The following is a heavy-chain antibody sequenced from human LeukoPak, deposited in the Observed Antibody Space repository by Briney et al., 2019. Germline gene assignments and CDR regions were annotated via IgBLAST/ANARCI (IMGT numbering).Heavy chain of an antibody. D-gene: IGHD3-3*01. CDR2: MSSSSSYI. CDR1: GFTFSSYS. V-gene: IGHV3-21*01. J-gene: IGHJ4*02. Sequence: GGSLRLSCAVSGFTFSSYSMSWVRQAPGKGLEWVSSMSSSSSYIYYADSVKGRFTISRDNAKNSLYLQMNSLRAEDTAVYYCARDYDFWSGLDCWGQGTLVTVSS. CDR3: ARDYDFWSGLDC.